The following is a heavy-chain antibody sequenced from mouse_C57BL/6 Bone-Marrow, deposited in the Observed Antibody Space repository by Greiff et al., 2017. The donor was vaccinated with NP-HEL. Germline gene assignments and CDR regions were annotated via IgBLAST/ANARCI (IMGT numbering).Heavy chain of an antibody. J-gene: IGHJ3*01. CDR2: INPSSGYT. Sequence: QVQLQQSGAELAKPGASVKLSCKASGYTFTSYWMHWVKQSPGQGLEWVGNINPSSGYTKYNQKFKDKVTLTADNSYSTAYMQMSSLTYEDTAVSYCERRDCYGRSYEAWFAYWGQGTLVTVSA. CDR3: ERRDCYGRSYEAWFAY. D-gene: IGHD1-1*01. V-gene: IGHV1-7*01. CDR1: GYTFTSYW.